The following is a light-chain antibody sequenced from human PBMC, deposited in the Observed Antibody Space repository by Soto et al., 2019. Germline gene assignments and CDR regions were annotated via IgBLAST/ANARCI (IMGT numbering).Light chain of an antibody. V-gene: IGLV2-8*01. J-gene: IGLJ1*01. CDR2: EVY. CDR3: SSYVGTNSYV. Sequence: QSVLTQPPSASGSPGQSVTISCTGTSSEVGGYNYVSWYQHHPGKAPKLIIYEVYKRPSGVPDRFSGSKSGNTAALTVSGLQAEDEADYYCSSYVGTNSYVFGTGTKVTV. CDR1: SSEVGGYNY.